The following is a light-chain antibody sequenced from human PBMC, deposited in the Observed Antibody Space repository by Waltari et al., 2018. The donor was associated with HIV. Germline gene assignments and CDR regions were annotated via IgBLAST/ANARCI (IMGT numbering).Light chain of an antibody. Sequence: QSVLTQPPSASGTPEQRVTISCSGSSSTIGGHLVYWYQQLPGPAPKRLIYRDNQRPSGVPDRFSGSKSGTSASLAINGLRSEDEADYYCAAWDDSLSGLYVFETGTKVTVL. CDR2: RDN. CDR3: AAWDDSLSGLYV. J-gene: IGLJ1*01. CDR1: SSTIGGHL. V-gene: IGLV1-47*01.